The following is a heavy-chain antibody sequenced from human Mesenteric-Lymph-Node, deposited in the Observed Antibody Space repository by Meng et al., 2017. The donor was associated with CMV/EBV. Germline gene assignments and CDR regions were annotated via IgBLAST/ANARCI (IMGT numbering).Heavy chain of an antibody. CDR3: ARGRSRFLFDP. CDR1: GGSFSGYY. Sequence: SETLSLTCAVYGGSFSGYYWSWIRQPPGKGLEWIGEINHSGGTNYNPSLKSRVTISVDTSKNQFSLKLSSVTAADTAVYYCARGRSRFLFDPWGQGTLVTVSS. J-gene: IGHJ5*02. CDR2: INHSGGT. V-gene: IGHV4-34*01. D-gene: IGHD2/OR15-2a*01.